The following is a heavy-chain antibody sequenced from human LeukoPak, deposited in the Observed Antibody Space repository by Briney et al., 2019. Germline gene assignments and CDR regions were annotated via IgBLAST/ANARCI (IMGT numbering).Heavy chain of an antibody. CDR2: IYYSGNT. Sequence: SETLSLTCTVSGGSISSSSYYWGWIRQPPGKGLEWIGSIYYSGNTYYNPSLKSRVTMSVDTSKNQFSLKLSSVTAADTAVYYCARDAGAEDYWGQGTLVTVSS. V-gene: IGHV4-39*07. J-gene: IGHJ4*02. D-gene: IGHD1-26*01. CDR3: ARDAGAEDY. CDR1: GGSISSSSYY.